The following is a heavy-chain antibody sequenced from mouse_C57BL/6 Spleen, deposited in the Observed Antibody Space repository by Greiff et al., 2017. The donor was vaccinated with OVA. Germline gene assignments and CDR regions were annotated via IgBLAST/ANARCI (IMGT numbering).Heavy chain of an antibody. CDR1: GFTFSSYA. CDR3: ARDHTMVNYAMDY. D-gene: IGHD2-13*01. J-gene: IGHJ4*01. CDR2: ISDGGSYT. V-gene: IGHV5-4*01. Sequence: EVKVVESGGGLVKPGGSLKLSCAASGFTFSSYAMSWVRQTPEKRLEWVATISDGGSYTYYPDNVKGRFTISRDNAKNNLYLQMSHLKSEDTAMYYCARDHTMVNYAMDYWGQGTSVTVSS.